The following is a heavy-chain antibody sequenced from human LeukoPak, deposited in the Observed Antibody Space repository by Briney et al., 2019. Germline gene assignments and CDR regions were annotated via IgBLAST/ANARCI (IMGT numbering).Heavy chain of an antibody. V-gene: IGHV4-39*07. Sequence: SETLSLTCTVSGGSISSSSYYWGWIRQPPGKGLEWIGSIYYSGSTYYNPSLKSRVTISVDTSKNQFSLKLSSVTAADTAVYYCARLVFWFDPWGQGTLVTVSS. CDR1: GGSISSSSYY. CDR3: ARLVFWFDP. J-gene: IGHJ5*02. D-gene: IGHD6-13*01. CDR2: IYYSGST.